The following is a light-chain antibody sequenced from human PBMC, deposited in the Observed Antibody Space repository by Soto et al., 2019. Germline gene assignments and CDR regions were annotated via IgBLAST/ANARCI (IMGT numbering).Light chain of an antibody. CDR2: DAS. CDR1: QSVSRY. J-gene: IGKJ5*01. V-gene: IGKV3-11*01. CDR3: QQRSNWLT. Sequence: EIVLTQSPATLSLSPGERATLSCRASQSVSRYLAWYQQKPGQAPRLLIYDASNRATGIPARFSGSGSGTDFTLTISSLEPEDVAVYSCQQRSNWLTFGQGTRLEI.